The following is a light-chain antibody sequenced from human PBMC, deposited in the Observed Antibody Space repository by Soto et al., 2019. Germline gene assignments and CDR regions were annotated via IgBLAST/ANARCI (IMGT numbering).Light chain of an antibody. V-gene: IGLV7-46*01. J-gene: IGLJ3*02. CDR3: LLYYNTVGLV. CDR1: TGTVTSGHY. Sequence: QTVVTQEPSLTVSPGGTVTLTCASNTGTVTSGHYPYWFQQKPGQAPRTLIYDTTNRHSWTPARFSGSLLGGKAALTPSGAQPEDEAEYFCLLYYNTVGLVFGGGTQLTVL. CDR2: DTT.